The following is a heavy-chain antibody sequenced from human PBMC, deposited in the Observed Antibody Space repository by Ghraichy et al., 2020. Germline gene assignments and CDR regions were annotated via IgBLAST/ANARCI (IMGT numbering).Heavy chain of an antibody. J-gene: IGHJ6*03. CDR1: GYTFTGYY. V-gene: IGHV1-2*04. CDR3: ARGAVGARNPLYYYYMDV. CDR2: INPNSGGT. Sequence: ASVKVSCKASGYTFTGYYMHWVRQAPGQGLEWMGWINPNSGGTNYAQKFQGWVTMTRDTSISTAYMELSRLRSDDTAVYYCARGAVGARNPLYYYYMDVWGKGTTVTVSS. D-gene: IGHD1-26*01.